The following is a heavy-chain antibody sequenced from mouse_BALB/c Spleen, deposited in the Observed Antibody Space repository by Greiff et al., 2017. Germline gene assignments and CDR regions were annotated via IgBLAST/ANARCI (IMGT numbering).Heavy chain of an antibody. CDR2: IYPGSGNT. J-gene: IGHJ1*01. V-gene: IGHV1-77*01. Sequence: VQLVESGAELARPGASVKLSCKASGYTFTDYYINWVKQRTGQGLEWIGEIYPGSGNTYYNEKFKGKATLTADKSSSTAYMQLSSLTSEDSAVYFCARWGDYEDWYFDVWGAGTTVTVSS. CDR1: GYTFTDYY. CDR3: ARWGDYEDWYFDV. D-gene: IGHD2-4*01.